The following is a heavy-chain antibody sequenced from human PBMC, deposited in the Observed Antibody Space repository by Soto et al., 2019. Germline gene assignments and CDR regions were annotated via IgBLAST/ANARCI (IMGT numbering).Heavy chain of an antibody. Sequence: ELYLLESGGGLEQPGGSLRLSCAASGDIFKLFGMSWVRQAPGKGLEWVSRISDSGYNTYYADSVKGRFTISRDNSKKMLYLQMNALRVEDTAVYYCARTGDGHHDFLDYWGQGILVSVSS. V-gene: IGHV3-23*01. CDR3: ARTGDGHHDFLDY. D-gene: IGHD1-1*01. CDR1: GDIFKLFG. J-gene: IGHJ4*02. CDR2: ISDSGYNT.